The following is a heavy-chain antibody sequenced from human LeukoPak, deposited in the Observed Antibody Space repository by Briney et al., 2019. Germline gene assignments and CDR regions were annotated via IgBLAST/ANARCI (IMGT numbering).Heavy chain of an antibody. D-gene: IGHD3-22*01. CDR3: AKDLIS. J-gene: IGHJ4*02. CDR1: GFTFSSYA. V-gene: IGHV3-30*04. Sequence: GRSLRLSCAASGFTFSSYAMHWVRQDPGKGLEWVAVISYDGSNKYYADSVKGRFTISRDNSKNTLYLQMNSLRTEDTAVYYCAKDLISWGQGTLVTVSS. CDR2: ISYDGSNK.